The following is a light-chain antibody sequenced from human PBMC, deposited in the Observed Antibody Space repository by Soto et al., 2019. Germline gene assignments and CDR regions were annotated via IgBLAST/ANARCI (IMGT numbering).Light chain of an antibody. V-gene: IGKV3-15*01. CDR1: LGISIN. CDR3: QQYHKWPQT. J-gene: IGKJ1*01. Sequence: EIVMTQSPATLSVSPGERVTLSCRASLGISINLAWYQQRPGQAPRLLIYGASTRATGVPTRFSGSGSGTEFTLTISSLQSEDLAVYHCQQYHKWPQTFGQGTKVETK. CDR2: GAS.